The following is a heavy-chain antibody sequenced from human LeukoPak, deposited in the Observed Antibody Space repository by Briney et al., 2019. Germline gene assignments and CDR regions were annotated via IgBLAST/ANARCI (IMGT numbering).Heavy chain of an antibody. CDR2: ISSSSRTI. Sequence: PGGSLRLSCAASGFTFSTYDMNWVRQAPGKGLEWVSYISSSSRTIYYADSVKGRFTISRDNAKNSLYLQMNSLRAEDTALYYCARVPETTQLFDYWGQGTLVTVSS. V-gene: IGHV3-48*01. D-gene: IGHD1-14*01. J-gene: IGHJ4*02. CDR3: ARVPETTQLFDY. CDR1: GFTFSTYD.